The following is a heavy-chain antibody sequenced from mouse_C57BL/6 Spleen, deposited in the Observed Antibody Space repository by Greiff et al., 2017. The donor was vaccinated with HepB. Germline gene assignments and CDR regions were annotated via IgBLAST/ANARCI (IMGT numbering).Heavy chain of an antibody. J-gene: IGHJ4*01. D-gene: IGHD1-1*01. CDR2: INPSTGGT. CDR3: AIYYYGSSDAMDY. CDR1: GYSFTGYY. V-gene: IGHV1-42*01. Sequence: EVQLQQSGPELVKPGASVKISCKASGYSFTGYYMNWVKQSPEKSLEWIGEINPSTGGTTYKQKFKAKATLTVDKSSSTAYMQLKSLTSEDSAVYYCAIYYYGSSDAMDYWGQGTSVTVSS.